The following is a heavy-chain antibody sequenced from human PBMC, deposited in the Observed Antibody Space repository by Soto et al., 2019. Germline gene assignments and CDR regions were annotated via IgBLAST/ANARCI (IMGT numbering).Heavy chain of an antibody. CDR2: INAGNGNT. V-gene: IGHV1-3*01. D-gene: IGHD3-22*01. CDR1: GYTFTSYA. CDR3: ARDSSGLDPHLWEYYFDY. J-gene: IGHJ4*02. Sequence: QVQLVQSGAEVKKPGASVKVSCKASGYTFTSYAMHWVRQAPGQRLEWMGWINAGNGNTKYSQKFQGRVTITRDTSASTAYMELSSLRSEDTAVYYCARDSSGLDPHLWEYYFDYWGQGTLVTVSS.